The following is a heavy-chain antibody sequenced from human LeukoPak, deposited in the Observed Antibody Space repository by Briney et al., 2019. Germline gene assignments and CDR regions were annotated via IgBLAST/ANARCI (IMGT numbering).Heavy chain of an antibody. CDR1: GGTFSSYA. CDR3: ATWADYYDSSGTLGY. V-gene: IGHV1-2*02. CDR2: INPKTGVT. Sequence: GASVKVSCKASGGTFSSYAISWVRQAPGQRPEWMGWINPKTGVTNSTEKFQYRVSMTRDTSITTVYMEMRRLRFDDTAVYYCATWADYYDSSGTLGYWGQGTLVTVSS. J-gene: IGHJ4*02. D-gene: IGHD3-22*01.